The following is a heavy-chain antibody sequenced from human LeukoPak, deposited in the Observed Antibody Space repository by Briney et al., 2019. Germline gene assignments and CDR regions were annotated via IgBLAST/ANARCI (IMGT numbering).Heavy chain of an antibody. Sequence: GGSLRLSCAASGFTFDDYAMHWVRQAPGKGLEWVSGISWNSGSIGYADSVKGRFTISRDNAKNSLYLQMNSLRAKDTALYYCAKGGDYYYYMDVWGKGTTVTVSS. CDR2: ISWNSGSI. J-gene: IGHJ6*03. CDR1: GFTFDDYA. V-gene: IGHV3-9*01. CDR3: AKGGDYYYYMDV.